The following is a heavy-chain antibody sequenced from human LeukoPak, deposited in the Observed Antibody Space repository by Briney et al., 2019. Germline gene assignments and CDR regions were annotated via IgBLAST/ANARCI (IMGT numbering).Heavy chain of an antibody. CDR1: GFTFSSYA. J-gene: IGHJ4*02. Sequence: GGSLRLSCAASGFTFSSYAMHWVRQAPGKGLEWVAVISYDGSNKYYADSVKGRFTISRDNSKNTLYLQMNSLRAEDTAVYSCARDGGEQWLVHYFDYWGQGTLVTVSS. D-gene: IGHD6-19*01. V-gene: IGHV3-30*04. CDR2: ISYDGSNK. CDR3: ARDGGEQWLVHYFDY.